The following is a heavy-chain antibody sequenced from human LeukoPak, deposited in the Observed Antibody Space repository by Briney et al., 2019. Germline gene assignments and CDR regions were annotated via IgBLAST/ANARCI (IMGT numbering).Heavy chain of an antibody. V-gene: IGHV1-18*01. D-gene: IGHD2-15*01. CDR2: ISADNCDT. CDR1: GYTFTNYG. J-gene: IGHJ5*02. CDR3: ARDWDCSGGACRDCFDP. Sequence: ASVKVSCKASGYTFTNYGISWVRQAPGQGLEWMGWISADNCDTNYAQNLQDRVTMTTDTSTSTVYMELRSLRSDDTAVYYCARDWDCSGGACRDCFDPWGQGTLVTVSS.